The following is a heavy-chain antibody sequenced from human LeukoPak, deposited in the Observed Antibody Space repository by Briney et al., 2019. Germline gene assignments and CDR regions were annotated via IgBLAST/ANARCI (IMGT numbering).Heavy chain of an antibody. CDR2: IYYSWGM. D-gene: IGHD1-1*01. Sequence: SETLSLTCAVSGSSITSDYFWGWIRPPPGKGLEWIATIYYSWGMYFNPSLKSRVTISLDASKNQFSLKMTSPTAADTAIYYCARNVTAGFFDYWGQGILVTVSS. J-gene: IGHJ4*02. CDR1: GSSITSDYF. V-gene: IGHV4-38-2*01. CDR3: ARNVTAGFFDY.